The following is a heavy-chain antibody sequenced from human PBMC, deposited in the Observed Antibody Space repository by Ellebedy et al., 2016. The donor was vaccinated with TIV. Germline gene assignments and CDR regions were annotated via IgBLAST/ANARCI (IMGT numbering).Heavy chain of an antibody. CDR2: IYYSGRT. V-gene: IGHV4-39*02. CDR1: GGSISSSSYY. CDR3: ARDLLRAYGMDV. Sequence: SETLSLXCTVSGGSISSSSYYWGWIRQPPGKGLEWIGSIYYSGRTYYNPSLKSRVIISVDTSKNQFSLRLSSVTAADTAVYYCARDLLRAYGMDVWGQGTTVTVSS. J-gene: IGHJ6*02.